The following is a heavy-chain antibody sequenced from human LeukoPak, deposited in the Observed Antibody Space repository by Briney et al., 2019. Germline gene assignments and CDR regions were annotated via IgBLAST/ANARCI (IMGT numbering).Heavy chain of an antibody. CDR2: IYYSGST. D-gene: IGHD1-14*01. V-gene: IGHV4-59*01. J-gene: IGHJ5*02. Sequence: TSETLSLTCTVSGGSISSYYWSWIRQPPGKGLEWIGYIYYSGSTNYNPSLKSRVTISVDTSKNQFSLKLSSVTAADTAVYYCATTGRGWFDPWGQGTLVTVSS. CDR1: GGSISSYY. CDR3: ATTGRGWFDP.